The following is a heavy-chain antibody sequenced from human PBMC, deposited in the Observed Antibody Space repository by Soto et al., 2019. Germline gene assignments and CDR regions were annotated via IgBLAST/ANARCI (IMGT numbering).Heavy chain of an antibody. CDR2: IYYSGST. D-gene: IGHD4-17*01. CDR3: ARARLPQDYGGNSEQGYFDL. J-gene: IGHJ2*01. Sequence: QVQLQESGPGLVKPSQTLSLTCTVSGGSISSGGYYWSWIRQHPGKGLEWIGYIYYSGSTYYNPSLKGRVTISVDTSKNQFSLKLSSVSAADTAVYYCARARLPQDYGGNSEQGYFDLWGRGTLVTVSS. CDR1: GGSISSGGYY. V-gene: IGHV4-31*03.